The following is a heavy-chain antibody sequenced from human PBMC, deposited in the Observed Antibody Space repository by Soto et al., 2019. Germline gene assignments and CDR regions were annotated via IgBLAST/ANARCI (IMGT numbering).Heavy chain of an antibody. CDR1: GFTFSEYA. CDR2: ISYDGSSK. V-gene: IGHV3-30-3*01. Sequence: QVQLVESGGGVVQPGRSLRLSCASSGFTFSEYAMHWVRQAPGKGLEWVAVISYDGSSKYYRDSVKGRFTISRDNSKNTLFLQMDSLRDEDTAVYYCARELRTQYFFDYWGQGTQVTVSS. J-gene: IGHJ4*02. CDR3: ARELRTQYFFDY.